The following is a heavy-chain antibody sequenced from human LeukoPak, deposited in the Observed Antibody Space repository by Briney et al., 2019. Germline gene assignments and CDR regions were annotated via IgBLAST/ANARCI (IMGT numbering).Heavy chain of an antibody. CDR2: ISGSGGST. V-gene: IGHV3-23*01. CDR3: AKDGGADYGSGSYYDTHDAFDI. Sequence: PGGSLRLSCAASGFTFSSYAMSWVRQAPGKGLEWVSAISGSGGSTYYADSVKGRFTISRDNSKNTLYLQMNSLRAEDTAVYHCAKDGGADYGSGSYYDTHDAFDIWGQGTMVTVSS. D-gene: IGHD3-10*01. J-gene: IGHJ3*02. CDR1: GFTFSSYA.